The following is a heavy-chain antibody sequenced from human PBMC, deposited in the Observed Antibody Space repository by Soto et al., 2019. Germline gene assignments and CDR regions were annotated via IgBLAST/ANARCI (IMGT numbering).Heavy chain of an antibody. J-gene: IGHJ6*02. Sequence: GASVKVSWKASGDAFASYARQWVRQAPGQRLEWMGWINAGNGNTKYSQKFQGRVTITRDTSASTAYMELSSLRSEDTAVYYCARASMTTVTTIDYYYYYGMDVWGQGTTVTVSS. V-gene: IGHV1-3*01. CDR3: ARASMTTVTTIDYYYYYGMDV. CDR2: INAGNGNT. CDR1: GDAFASYA. D-gene: IGHD4-4*01.